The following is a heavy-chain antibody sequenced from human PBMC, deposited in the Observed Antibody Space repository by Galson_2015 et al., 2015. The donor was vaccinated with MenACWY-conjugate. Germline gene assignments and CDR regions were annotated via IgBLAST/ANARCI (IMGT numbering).Heavy chain of an antibody. D-gene: IGHD6-19*01. V-gene: IGHV3-74*01. CDR1: GFSFNLYW. CDR3: AREADPSGWFYFDY. J-gene: IGHJ4*02. Sequence: SLRLSCATSGFSFNLYWMHWVRQAPGKGLVWVSRINSDGTTTNYADSVQGRFTISRDNAKNTLYLQMDYLRGEDTAVYYCAREADPSGWFYFDYWGQGALVTVSS. CDR2: INSDGTTT.